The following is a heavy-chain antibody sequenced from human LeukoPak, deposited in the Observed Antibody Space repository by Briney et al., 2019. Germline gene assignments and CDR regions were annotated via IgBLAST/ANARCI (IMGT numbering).Heavy chain of an antibody. CDR1: GFTVSSNY. Sequence: PGGSLRLSCAASGFTVSSNYMSWVRQAPGKGLEWVSVIYSGGSTYYADSVKGRFTISRHNSKNTLYLQMNSLRAEDTAVYYCARESRIVGTTTFDAFHIWGQGTLVTVSS. V-gene: IGHV3-53*04. D-gene: IGHD1-26*01. J-gene: IGHJ3*02. CDR3: ARESRIVGTTTFDAFHI. CDR2: IYSGGST.